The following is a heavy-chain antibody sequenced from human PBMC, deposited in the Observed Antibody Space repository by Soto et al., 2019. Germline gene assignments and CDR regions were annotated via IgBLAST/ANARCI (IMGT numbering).Heavy chain of an antibody. CDR1: GDSVSSNSAA. Sequence: SQTLSLTCAISGDSVSSNSAAWNWIRQSPSRGLEWLGRTYYRSKWYNDYAVSVKSRITINPDTSKNQFSLQLNSVTPEDTAVYYCARESADIVVVPAVNNWSDPWGQGTLVTVSS. J-gene: IGHJ5*02. D-gene: IGHD2-2*01. CDR3: ARESADIVVVPAVNNWSDP. V-gene: IGHV6-1*01. CDR2: TYYRSKWYN.